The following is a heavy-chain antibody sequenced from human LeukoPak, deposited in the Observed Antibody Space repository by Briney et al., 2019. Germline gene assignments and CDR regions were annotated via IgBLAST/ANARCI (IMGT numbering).Heavy chain of an antibody. CDR1: GGTFSSYA. CDR3: ARDPSGFIAAAGTFDY. D-gene: IGHD6-13*01. CDR2: IIPIFGTA. Sequence: ASVTVSCTASGGTFSSYAISWVRQAPGQGLEWMGGIIPIFGTANYAQKFQGRVTITADESTSTAYMELSSLRSEDTAAYYCARDPSGFIAAAGTFDYWGQGTLVTVSS. V-gene: IGHV1-69*13. J-gene: IGHJ4*02.